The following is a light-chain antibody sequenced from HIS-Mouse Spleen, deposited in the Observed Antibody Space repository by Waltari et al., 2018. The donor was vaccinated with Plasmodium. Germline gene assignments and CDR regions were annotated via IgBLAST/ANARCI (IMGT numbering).Light chain of an antibody. CDR3: YSTDSSGNHRV. Sequence: SYELTQPPSVSVSPGQTARITCSGDALPKKYAYWYQQKSGQAPVLVIYEDSKRPSGIPERFSGSSSGIMATLTIRGAQVEDEADYYCYSTDSSGNHRVFGGGTKLTVL. V-gene: IGLV3-10*01. J-gene: IGLJ3*02. CDR2: EDS. CDR1: ALPKKY.